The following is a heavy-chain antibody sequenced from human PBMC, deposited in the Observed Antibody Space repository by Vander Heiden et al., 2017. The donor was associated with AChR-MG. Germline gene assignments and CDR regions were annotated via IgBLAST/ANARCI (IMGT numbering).Heavy chain of an antibody. V-gene: IGHV3-73*01. CDR2: IRSKANSYAT. CDR1: GFTFSGSA. D-gene: IGHD1-26*01. CDR3: TRVGAQGVFDY. J-gene: IGHJ4*02. Sequence: QLVESGGGLVQPGGSLQLSCAASGFTFSGSAMHGVRQASGKGLEWVGRIRSKANSYATAYAASVKGRFTISRDDSKNTAYLQMNSLKTEDTAVYYCTRVGAQGVFDYWGQGTLVTVSS.